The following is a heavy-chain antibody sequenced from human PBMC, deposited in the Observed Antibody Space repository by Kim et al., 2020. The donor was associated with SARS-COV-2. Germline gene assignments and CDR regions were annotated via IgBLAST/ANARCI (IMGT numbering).Heavy chain of an antibody. CDR1: GFTFSSYW. D-gene: IGHD6-19*01. Sequence: GGSLRLSCAASGFTFSSYWMTWVRQAPGKGLEWVANIKQDGNQKYYVDSVKGRFTISRDNAKNSPYLQINSLRAEDTAVYYCARDGDLYSSGKDAFDIWG. CDR3: ARDGDLYSSGKDAFDI. CDR2: IKQDGNQK. V-gene: IGHV3-7*01. J-gene: IGHJ3*02.